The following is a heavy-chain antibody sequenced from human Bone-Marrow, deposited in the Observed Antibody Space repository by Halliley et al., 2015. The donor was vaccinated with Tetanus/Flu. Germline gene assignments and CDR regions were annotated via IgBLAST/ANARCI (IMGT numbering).Heavy chain of an antibody. V-gene: IGHV3-23*01. CDR3: ARNSTASNCFDP. CDR1: GFSFSDFV. D-gene: IGHD4-4*01. Sequence: SLRLSCAASGFSFSDFVMTWVRQAPGKGLEWVSTISGYGRSTYYADSVKGRFTISRDNSKNTLYFQMNSLRVEDTALYYCARNSTASNCFDPWGQGTLVTVSS. CDR2: ISGYGRST. J-gene: IGHJ5*02.